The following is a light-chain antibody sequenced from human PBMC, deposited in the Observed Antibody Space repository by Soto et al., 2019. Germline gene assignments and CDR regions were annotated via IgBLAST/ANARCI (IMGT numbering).Light chain of an antibody. V-gene: IGLV1-44*01. J-gene: IGLJ3*02. CDR1: ASNIGSNS. Sequence: QLVLTQPPSASGAPGQRVTISCSGSASNIGSNSVNWYQQLPGTAPRLLIYSNNQRPSGVPDRFSGSKSGTSASLAISGLQSEDEADYYCAAWDDGFLWVFGGGTQLTVL. CDR2: SNN. CDR3: AAWDDGFLWV.